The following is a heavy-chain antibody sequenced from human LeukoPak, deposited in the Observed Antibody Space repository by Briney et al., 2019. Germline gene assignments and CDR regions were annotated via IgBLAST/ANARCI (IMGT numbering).Heavy chain of an antibody. CDR1: GYRFTSYW. V-gene: IGHV5-51*01. CDR3: ARYSGSYRAVEY. J-gene: IGHJ4*02. D-gene: IGHD1-26*01. CDR2: IYPGESDT. Sequence: GESLKISFQDSGYRFTSYWIGWGRPRPGKGLEWMGIIYPGESDTRYSPSFQGQVTISADKSISTAYLQWSSLKASDTAMYYCARYSGSYRAVEYWGQGTLVTVSS.